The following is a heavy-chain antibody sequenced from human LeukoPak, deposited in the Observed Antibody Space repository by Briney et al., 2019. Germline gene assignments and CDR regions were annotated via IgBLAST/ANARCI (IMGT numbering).Heavy chain of an antibody. V-gene: IGHV3-23*01. CDR3: AKDRNYYDSSGYYDFDY. D-gene: IGHD3-22*01. J-gene: IGHJ4*02. Sequence: GGSLRLSCAASGFTFSSYAMSWVRQAPGKGLEWVSAISGSGGSTYYADSVKGRFTISRDNSNNTLYLQMNSLRAEDTAVYYCAKDRNYYDSSGYYDFDYWGQGTLVTVSS. CDR1: GFTFSSYA. CDR2: ISGSGGST.